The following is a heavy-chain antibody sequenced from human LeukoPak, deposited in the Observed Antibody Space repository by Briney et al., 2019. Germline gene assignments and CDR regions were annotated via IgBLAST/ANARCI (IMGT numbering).Heavy chain of an antibody. D-gene: IGHD3-22*01. CDR2: IIPIFGTA. V-gene: IGHV1-69*05. J-gene: IGHJ4*02. Sequence: SVKVSCKASGGTFSSYAISWVRQAPGQGLEWMGGIIPIFGTANYAQKFQGRVTITTDESTSTAYMELSRLRSDDTAVYYCARDSSDSSVDFDYWGQGTLVTVSS. CDR3: ARDSSDSSVDFDY. CDR1: GGTFSSYA.